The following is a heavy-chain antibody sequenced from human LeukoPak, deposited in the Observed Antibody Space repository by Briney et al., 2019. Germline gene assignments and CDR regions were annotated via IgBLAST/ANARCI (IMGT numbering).Heavy chain of an antibody. D-gene: IGHD4-17*01. CDR3: CTMTTVITMEFDY. J-gene: IGHJ4*02. V-gene: IGHV3-30-3*01. Sequence: GGSLRLSCAASGFTFSSYAMHWVRQAPGKGLEWVAVISYDGSNKYYADSVKGRFTISRDNSKNTLYLQMNSLRAEDTAVYYCCTMTTVITMEFDYWGQGTLVTVSS. CDR1: GFTFSSYA. CDR2: ISYDGSNK.